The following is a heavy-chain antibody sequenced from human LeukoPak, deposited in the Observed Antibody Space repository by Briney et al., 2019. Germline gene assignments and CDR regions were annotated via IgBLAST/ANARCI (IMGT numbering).Heavy chain of an antibody. CDR3: VRHGPLTSFPLDN. D-gene: IGHD3-16*01. V-gene: IGHV4-59*01. Sequence: SETLSLTCTVSGGSITGYYWSWMRRPQGKRLEWIAYISHTGSINYNPSLRSRVTISLATSENQLSLRMNSVTAADTAVYYCVRHGPLTSFPLDNWGQGTLVTVSS. CDR1: GGSITGYY. J-gene: IGHJ4*02. CDR2: ISHTGSI.